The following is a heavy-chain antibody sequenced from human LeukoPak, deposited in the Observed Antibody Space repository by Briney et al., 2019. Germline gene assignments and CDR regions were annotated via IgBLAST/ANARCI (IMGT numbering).Heavy chain of an antibody. CDR2: ISGSGGST. CDR3: AKEPDPLRIGYYYGMDV. J-gene: IGHJ6*02. CDR1: GFTFSSYS. Sequence: GGSLRLSCAASGFTFSSYSMNWVRPAPGKGLEWVSAISGSGGSTYYADSVKGRFTISRDNSKNTLYLQMNSLRAEDTAVYYCAKEPDPLRIGYYYGMDVWGQGTTVTVSS. V-gene: IGHV3-23*01.